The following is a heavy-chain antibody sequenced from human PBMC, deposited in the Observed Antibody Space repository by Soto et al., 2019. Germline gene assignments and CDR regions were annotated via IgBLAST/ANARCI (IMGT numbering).Heavy chain of an antibody. V-gene: IGHV6-1*01. CDR2: TYYRSKWYN. J-gene: IGHJ6*02. CDR1: GDSVSSNRAA. D-gene: IGHD1-20*01. CDR3: ARAGITGTSTLEGMDV. Sequence: PSQTLSLTCAISGDSVSSNRAAWNWIRQSPSRGLEWLGRTYYRSKWYNDYAVSVKSRITINPDTSKNQFSLQLNSVSPEDTAVYYCARAGITGTSTLEGMDVWGHGTTVTPSS.